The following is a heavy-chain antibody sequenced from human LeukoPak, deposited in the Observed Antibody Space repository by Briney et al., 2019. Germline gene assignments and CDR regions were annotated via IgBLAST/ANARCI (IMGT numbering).Heavy chain of an antibody. CDR3: VKLDGGYYYQT. Sequence: GGTLRLSCSASGFTFSTYVMHWVCQAQGKGLEYVSAISTSGDTTYYADSVKGRFTISRDNSKNTLFLRMSSLRTEDTAMYYCVKLDGGYYYQTWGQGTLVTVSS. CDR1: GFTFSTYV. V-gene: IGHV3-64D*09. J-gene: IGHJ5*02. CDR2: ISTSGDTT. D-gene: IGHD3-10*01.